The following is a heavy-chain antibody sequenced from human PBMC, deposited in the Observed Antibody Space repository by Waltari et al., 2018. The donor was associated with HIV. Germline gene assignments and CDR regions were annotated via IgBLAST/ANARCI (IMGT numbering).Heavy chain of an antibody. V-gene: IGHV1-69*14. J-gene: IGHJ4*02. D-gene: IGHD2-2*01. CDR1: GGTFSRYK. CDR3: ARDLGYCNSYTCGPFDY. Sequence: QVQLVQSVAEVKNPGSSVRVSCKTSGGTFSRYKISWVRQAPGQGLEWMGGISPSFGSANNEQKYQGRVTIVADKSTSSVYMYLSSLRSDDTAVYYCARDLGYCNSYTCGPFDYWGQGTLVTVAS. CDR2: ISPSFGSA.